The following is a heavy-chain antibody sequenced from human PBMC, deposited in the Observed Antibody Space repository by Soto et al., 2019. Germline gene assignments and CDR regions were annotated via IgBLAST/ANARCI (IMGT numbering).Heavy chain of an antibody. D-gene: IGHD2-21*02. Sequence: SETLSVSCAVSGDSISSDEWWSWVRQPPGKGLEWIGEIHHSGRTNYNPSLKSRVTILVEKSKNQVSLELSSMTAADTAVYYCARGGDWQFDYWGQGTLVTVSS. J-gene: IGHJ4*02. CDR2: IHHSGRT. CDR3: ARGGDWQFDY. V-gene: IGHV4-4*02. CDR1: GDSISSDEW.